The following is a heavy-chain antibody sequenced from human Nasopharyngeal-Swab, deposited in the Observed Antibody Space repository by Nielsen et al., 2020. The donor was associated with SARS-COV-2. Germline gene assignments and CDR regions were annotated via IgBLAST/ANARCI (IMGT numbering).Heavy chain of an antibody. CDR3: ARAGGDYYYYYYMDV. D-gene: IGHD4-17*01. CDR1: GFTFSSYS. CDR2: ISSSSSYI. V-gene: IGHV3-21*01. Sequence: GESLKISCAASGFTFSSYSMNWVRQAPGKGLEWVSSISSSSSYIYYADSVKGRFTISRDNAKNSLYLQMNSLRAEDTAVYYCARAGGDYYYYYYMDVWGKGTTVTVSS. J-gene: IGHJ6*03.